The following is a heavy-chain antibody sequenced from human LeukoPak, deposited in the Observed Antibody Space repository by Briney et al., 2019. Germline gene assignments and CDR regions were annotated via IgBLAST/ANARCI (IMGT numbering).Heavy chain of an antibody. CDR1: GGSISSYY. J-gene: IGHJ3*02. CDR2: IYYSGST. V-gene: IGHV4-59*01. Sequence: SETLSLTCTFSGGSISSYYWSWIRQPPGKGLEWIGYIYYSGSTNYNPSLKSRVTISVDTSKNQFSLKLSSVTAADTAVYYCARVSSSWPQDAFGIWGQGTMVTVSS. D-gene: IGHD6-13*01. CDR3: ARVSSSWPQDAFGI.